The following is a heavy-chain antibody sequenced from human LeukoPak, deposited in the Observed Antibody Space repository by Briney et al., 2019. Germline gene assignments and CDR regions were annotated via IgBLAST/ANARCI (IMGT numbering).Heavy chain of an antibody. Sequence: GGSLRLSCAASGFTFSSYSMNWVRQAPGKGLEWVSSISSSSYIYYADSVKGRFTISRDNAKNSLYLQMNSLGAEDTAVYYCARVIMTTVSRYFDLWGRGTLVTVSS. CDR3: ARVIMTTVSRYFDL. CDR1: GFTFSSYS. CDR2: ISSSSYI. D-gene: IGHD4-17*01. V-gene: IGHV3-21*01. J-gene: IGHJ2*01.